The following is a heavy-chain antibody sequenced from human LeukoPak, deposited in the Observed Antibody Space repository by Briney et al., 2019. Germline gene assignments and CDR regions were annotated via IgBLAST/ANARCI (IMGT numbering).Heavy chain of an antibody. J-gene: IGHJ4*02. CDR3: ARSVVVTVILPSEYFDY. Sequence: SETLSLTCTVSGGSISSGSYYWSWIRQPAGKGLEWIGRIYTSGSTNYNPSLKSRVTISMDTSKNQFSLKLSSVTATDTAVYYCARSVVVTVILPSEYFDYWGQETLVTVSS. CDR1: GGSISSGSYY. D-gene: IGHD2-21*02. CDR2: IYTSGST. V-gene: IGHV4-61*02.